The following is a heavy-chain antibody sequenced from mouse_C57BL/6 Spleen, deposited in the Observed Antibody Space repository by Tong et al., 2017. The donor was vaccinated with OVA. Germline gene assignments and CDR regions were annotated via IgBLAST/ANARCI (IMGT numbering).Heavy chain of an antibody. CDR2: IRLKSDNYAT. J-gene: IGHJ3*01. V-gene: IGHV6-3*01. Sequence: EVQLQESGGGLVQPGGSMKLSCVASGFTFSNYWMNWVRQSPEKGLEWVAQIRLKSDNYATHYAESVKGRFTISRDDSKSSVYLQMNNLRAEDTGIYYCTGGYYRFAYWGQGTLVTVSA. CDR1: GFTFSNYW. D-gene: IGHD2-3*01. CDR3: TGGYYRFAY.